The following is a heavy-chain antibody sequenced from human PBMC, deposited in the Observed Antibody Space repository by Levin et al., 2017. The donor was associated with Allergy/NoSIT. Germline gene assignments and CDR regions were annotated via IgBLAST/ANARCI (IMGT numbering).Heavy chain of an antibody. CDR1: GFTFSGSA. CDR2: IRSKPNNYAT. Sequence: GGSLRLSCAASGFTFSGSAMHWVRQASGKGLEWVGRIRSKPNNYATTYAPSVKGRFTISRDDSTNTAYLQMNSLKTDDTAVYYCTTIEMAGFDYWGQGTLVTVSS. D-gene: IGHD6-19*01. J-gene: IGHJ4*02. CDR3: TTIEMAGFDY. V-gene: IGHV3-73*01.